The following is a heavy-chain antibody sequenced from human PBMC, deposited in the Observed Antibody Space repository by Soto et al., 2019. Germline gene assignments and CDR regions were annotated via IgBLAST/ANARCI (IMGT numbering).Heavy chain of an antibody. Sequence: ASVKVSCKASGYTFTSYAMHWVRQAPGQRLEWMGWINAGNGNTKYSQKFQGRVTITRDTSASTAYMELSSLRSEDTAVYYCARPGIAAAGTSYYYYGMDVWGQGTTVTVS. D-gene: IGHD6-13*01. CDR2: INAGNGNT. CDR1: GYTFTSYA. V-gene: IGHV1-3*01. J-gene: IGHJ6*02. CDR3: ARPGIAAAGTSYYYYGMDV.